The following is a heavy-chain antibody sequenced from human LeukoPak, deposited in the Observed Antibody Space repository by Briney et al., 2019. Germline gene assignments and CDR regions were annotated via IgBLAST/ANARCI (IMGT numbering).Heavy chain of an antibody. D-gene: IGHD3-9*01. Sequence: ASMKVSCTASGCTFTSYYMHWVRQAPGQGLEWMGIINPSGGSTSYAQKFQGRVTMTRDTSTSTVYMELSSLRSEDTAVYYCAREVDWYRLDYYYYGMDVWGQGTTVTVSS. V-gene: IGHV1-46*01. CDR1: GCTFTSYY. CDR2: INPSGGST. CDR3: AREVDWYRLDYYYYGMDV. J-gene: IGHJ6*02.